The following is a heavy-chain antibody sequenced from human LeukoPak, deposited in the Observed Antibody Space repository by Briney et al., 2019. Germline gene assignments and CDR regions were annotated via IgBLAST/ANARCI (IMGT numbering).Heavy chain of an antibody. J-gene: IGHJ2*01. CDR2: INHSGST. D-gene: IGHD3-22*01. CDR1: GGSISSGASD. V-gene: IGHV4-31*03. CDR3: ARAARQGFTMIVVPFFYFDL. Sequence: SQTLSLTCTVSGGSISSGASDWGWIRQHPKRGLEWVGYINHSGSTYYNPSLGSRVTMSVDASKNQFSLKLSSVTAADSAVYYCARAARQGFTMIVVPFFYFDLWGRGTLVTVSS.